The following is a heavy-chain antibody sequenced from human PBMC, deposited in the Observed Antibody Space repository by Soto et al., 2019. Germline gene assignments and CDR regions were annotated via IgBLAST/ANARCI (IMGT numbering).Heavy chain of an antibody. J-gene: IGHJ5*01. CDR3: STRAYDTNGYYRFDP. CDR2: INHSGRV. D-gene: IGHD3-22*01. V-gene: IGHV4-34*01. CDR1: GGSFSGHS. Sequence: QVQLQQWGAGLLKPSETLSLTCAVYGGSFSGHSWTWIRQSPGKVLEWIGDINHSGRVNYSPSLKSRVTISLDTSKNQFSLTLSAVTAADTAMYYCSTRAYDTNGYYRFDPWGQGTLVPVSS.